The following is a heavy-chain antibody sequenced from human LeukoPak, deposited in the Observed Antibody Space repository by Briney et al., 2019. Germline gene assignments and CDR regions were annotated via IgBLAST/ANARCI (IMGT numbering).Heavy chain of an antibody. D-gene: IGHD4-17*01. J-gene: IGHJ4*02. Sequence: ASVKVSCKASGYTFTSYGISWVRQAPGQGLEWMGWISAYNGNTNYAQKLQGRVTMTTDTSTSTAYMELRSLRSDDTAVYYCARDTHDYGDYGIDYWGQGTLVTVSS. V-gene: IGHV1-18*01. CDR1: GYTFTSYG. CDR3: ARDTHDYGDYGIDY. CDR2: ISAYNGNT.